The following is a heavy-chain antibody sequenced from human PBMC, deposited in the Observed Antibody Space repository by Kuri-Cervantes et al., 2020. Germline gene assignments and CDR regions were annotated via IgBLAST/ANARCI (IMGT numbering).Heavy chain of an antibody. J-gene: IGHJ6*02. CDR1: GFTFSSYW. CDR3: ARKGGHELREPYYYGMDV. V-gene: IGHV3-74*01. D-gene: IGHD1-14*01. Sequence: LSLTCAASGFTFSSYWMHWVRQAPGKGLVWVSRINSEGSSTSYADSVKGRFTISRDNAKNTLYLQMNSLRAEGTAVYYCARKGGHELREPYYYGMDVWGQGTTVTVSS. CDR2: INSEGSST.